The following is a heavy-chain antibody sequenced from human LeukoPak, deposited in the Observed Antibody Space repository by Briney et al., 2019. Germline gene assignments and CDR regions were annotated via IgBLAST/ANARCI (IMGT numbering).Heavy chain of an antibody. CDR1: GGSINSSSYY. D-gene: IGHD3-10*01. Sequence: SETLSLTCTVSGGSINSSSYYWGWIRQPPGKGLEWIGSIYYSGSTNYNPSLKSRVTISVDTSKNQFSLKLSSVTAADTAVYYCARGEGSGSYYSWFDPWGPGTLVTVSS. J-gene: IGHJ5*02. V-gene: IGHV4-39*07. CDR2: IYYSGST. CDR3: ARGEGSGSYYSWFDP.